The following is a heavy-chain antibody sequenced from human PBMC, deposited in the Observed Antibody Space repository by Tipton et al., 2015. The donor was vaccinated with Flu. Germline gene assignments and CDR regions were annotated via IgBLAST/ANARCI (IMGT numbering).Heavy chain of an antibody. V-gene: IGHV3-20*01. J-gene: IGHJ6*02. Sequence: SLRLSCAASGFTFDDYGMSWVRQAPGKGLEWVSGINWNGGSTGYADSVKGRFTISRGNAKNSLYLQMNSLRAEDTALYHCARATIAAAGTGYYYGMDVWGQGTTVTVSS. D-gene: IGHD6-13*01. CDR2: INWNGGST. CDR1: GFTFDDYG. CDR3: ARATIAAAGTGYYYGMDV.